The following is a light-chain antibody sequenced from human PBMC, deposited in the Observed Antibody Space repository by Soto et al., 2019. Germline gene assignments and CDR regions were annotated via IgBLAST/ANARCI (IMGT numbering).Light chain of an antibody. J-gene: IGKJ1*01. CDR1: QSVSSSY. CDR3: QQRDNWPWT. V-gene: IGKV3D-20*02. Sequence: EIVLTQSPGTLSLSPGERATLSCRAGQSVSSSYLARYQQKPGQAPRLLFYGASSRATGIPDRFSGSGSGTDFTLTISSLEPEDFAVYYCQQRDNWPWTFGQGTKVDI. CDR2: GAS.